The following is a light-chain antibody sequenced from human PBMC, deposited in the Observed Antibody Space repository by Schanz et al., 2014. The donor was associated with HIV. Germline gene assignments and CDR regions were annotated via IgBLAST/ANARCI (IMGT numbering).Light chain of an antibody. Sequence: QSVLTQPPSVSGTPGQRVTILCSGSSSNIGINTVNWYQHLPGTAPKLLIHSSYHRPSGVPDRFSGSTSDTSASLAISGLQSEDEADFFCATWDDSLNGWVFGGGTKLTVL. CDR1: SSNIGINT. V-gene: IGLV1-44*01. CDR2: SSY. J-gene: IGLJ3*02. CDR3: ATWDDSLNGWV.